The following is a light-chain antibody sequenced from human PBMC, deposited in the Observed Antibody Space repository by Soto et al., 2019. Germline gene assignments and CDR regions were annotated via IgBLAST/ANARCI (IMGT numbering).Light chain of an antibody. Sequence: EIVLTQSPGTLSLSPGEAVTLSCRASQTVLSSYVAWYQQKPGQPPRLLIYGASSRATGIPDWFSGSGSGTDFTLTTSRLEPDDFEVFYCQQYGNPPQTFGQGTRV. CDR1: QTVLSSY. CDR2: GAS. CDR3: QQYGNPPQT. V-gene: IGKV3-20*01. J-gene: IGKJ1*01.